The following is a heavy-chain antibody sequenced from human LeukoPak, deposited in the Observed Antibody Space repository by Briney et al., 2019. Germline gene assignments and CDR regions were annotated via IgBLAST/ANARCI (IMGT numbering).Heavy chain of an antibody. V-gene: IGHV3-7*01. CDR1: GFTFSNYW. Sequence: GGSLRLSCATSGFTFSNYWMSWVRQAPGKGLEWVANIKKGGSEKYYVDSVKGRLTISRDNAKNSLSLQMNSLRAEDTAVYYCARVEASGYDYGAFDSWGQGTLVTVSS. J-gene: IGHJ4*02. CDR2: IKKGGSEK. D-gene: IGHD5-12*01. CDR3: ARVEASGYDYGAFDS.